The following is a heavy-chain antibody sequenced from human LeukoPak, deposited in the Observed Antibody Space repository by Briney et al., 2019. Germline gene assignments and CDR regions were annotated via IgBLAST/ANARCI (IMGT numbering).Heavy chain of an antibody. Sequence: GGSLRLSCAASGFTFSSYGMHWIRQAPGKGLEWVAVISYDGSNKYYADSAKGRFTISRDNSKNTLSLQMNSLRAEDTAVYYCAKDLSVLVRFGESSRERWFDPWGQGTLVTVSS. CDR1: GFTFSSYG. CDR3: AKDLSVLVRFGESSRERWFDP. CDR2: ISYDGSNK. D-gene: IGHD3-10*01. V-gene: IGHV3-30*18. J-gene: IGHJ5*02.